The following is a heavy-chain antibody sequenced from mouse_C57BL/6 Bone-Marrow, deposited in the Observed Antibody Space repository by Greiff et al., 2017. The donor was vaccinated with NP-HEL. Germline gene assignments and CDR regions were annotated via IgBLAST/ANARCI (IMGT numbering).Heavy chain of an antibody. V-gene: IGHV1-61*01. CDR1: GYTFTSYW. CDR2: IYPSDSET. Sequence: QVQLQQPGAELVRPGSSVKLSCKASGYTFTSYWMDWVKQRPGQGLEWIGNIYPSDSETHYNQKFKDKATLTVDKSSSTAYMQLSSLTSEDSAVEYCARGGGYDGLYWYFDVWGTGTTVTVSS. CDR3: ARGGGYDGLYWYFDV. J-gene: IGHJ1*03. D-gene: IGHD2-3*01.